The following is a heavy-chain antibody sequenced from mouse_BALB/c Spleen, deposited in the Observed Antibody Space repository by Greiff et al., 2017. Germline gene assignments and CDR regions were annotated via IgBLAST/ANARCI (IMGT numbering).Heavy chain of an antibody. CDR1: GFNIKDTY. J-gene: IGHJ3*01. Sequence: EVKLVESGAELVKPGASVKLSCTASGFNIKDTYMHWVKQRPEQGLEWIGRIDPANGNTKYDPKFQGKATITADTSSNTAYLQLSSLTSEDTAVYYCAPYYGSRGFAYWGQGTLVTVSA. CDR2: IDPANGNT. D-gene: IGHD1-1*01. V-gene: IGHV14-3*02. CDR3: APYYGSRGFAY.